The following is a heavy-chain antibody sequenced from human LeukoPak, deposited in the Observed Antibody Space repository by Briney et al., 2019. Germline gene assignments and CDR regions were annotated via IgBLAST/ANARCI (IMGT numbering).Heavy chain of an antibody. V-gene: IGHV1-18*01. D-gene: IGHD3-10*01. CDR1: GYTFTSYG. Sequence: ASVKVSCKASGYTFTSYGISWVRQAPGQGLEWMGWISAYNGNTNYAQKLQGRVTMTTDTSTSTAYMELRSLRSDDTAMYYCARDPEGVTPLDYWGQGTLVTVSS. J-gene: IGHJ4*02. CDR2: ISAYNGNT. CDR3: ARDPEGVTPLDY.